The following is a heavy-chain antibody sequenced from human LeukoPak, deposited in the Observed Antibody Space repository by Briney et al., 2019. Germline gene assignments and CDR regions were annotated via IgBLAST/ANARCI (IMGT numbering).Heavy chain of an antibody. CDR1: GGSISSSSYY. D-gene: IGHD3-22*01. J-gene: IGHJ2*01. CDR3: ARGVSMIVVVIHDWYFDL. V-gene: IGHV4-39*01. CDR2: IYYSGRT. Sequence: SETLSLTCTVSGGSISSSSYYWGWIRQPPGKGLEWIGNIYYSGRTYYNPSLKSRVTISADTSKNQFSLKLSSVTATDTAVYYCARGVSMIVVVIHDWYFDLWGRGTLVTVSS.